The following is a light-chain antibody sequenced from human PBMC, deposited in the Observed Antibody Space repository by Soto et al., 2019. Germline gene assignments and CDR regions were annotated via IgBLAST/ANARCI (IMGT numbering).Light chain of an antibody. V-gene: IGLV2-14*01. J-gene: IGLJ1*01. CDR3: SSYTSSRYV. CDR2: EVS. CDR1: SSDIIGGNNY. Sequence: QSALTQPASVSGSPGQSITISCTGTSSDIIGGNNYVSWYQQHPGNAPKVMIYEVSNRPSGVSIRFSGSKSGNTASLTISGLQAEDEADYYCSSYTSSRYVFGSGTKLTVL.